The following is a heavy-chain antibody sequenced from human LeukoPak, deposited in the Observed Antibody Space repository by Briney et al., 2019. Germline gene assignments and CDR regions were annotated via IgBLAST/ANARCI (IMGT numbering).Heavy chain of an antibody. CDR1: GFTFSSYA. V-gene: IGHV3-30*04. CDR3: ARGDRQLLFNRNKGGFDP. Sequence: GGSLRLSCAASGFTFSSYAMYWVRQAPGKGLERVAVISYDGSDKFYADSVKGRFTISRDSSKNTLYLQMNSLRPEDTAVYYCARGDRQLLFNRNKGGFDPWGQGALVTVSS. CDR2: ISYDGSDK. D-gene: IGHD1-14*01. J-gene: IGHJ5*02.